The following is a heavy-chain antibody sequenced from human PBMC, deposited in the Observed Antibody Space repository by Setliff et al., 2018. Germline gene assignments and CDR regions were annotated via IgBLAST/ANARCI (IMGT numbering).Heavy chain of an antibody. J-gene: IGHJ4*02. CDR2: IWYDGSNK. CDR1: GFTFNNFA. V-gene: IGHV3-33*01. Sequence: LRLSCAASGFTFNNFAMHWVRQAPGKGLEWVAVIWYDGSNKYYADSVKGRFTISRDNSKNTLYPQMNSLRAEDTALYYCARQATDYWGQGTLVTVSS. CDR3: ARQATDY.